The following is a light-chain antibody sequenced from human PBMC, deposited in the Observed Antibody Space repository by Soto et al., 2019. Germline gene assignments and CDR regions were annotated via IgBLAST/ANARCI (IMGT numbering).Light chain of an antibody. CDR3: QQYNNCP. CDR2: GAS. V-gene: IGKV3-15*01. CDR1: QSVSSN. Sequence: EIVMTQSPATLSVSPGERATLSCRASQSVSSNLAWYQQKPGQAPRLLIYGASTRATGIPARFSGSGSGTEFTLTISSLQSEDFAVYYCQQYNNCPFDQGTKVEIK. J-gene: IGKJ1*01.